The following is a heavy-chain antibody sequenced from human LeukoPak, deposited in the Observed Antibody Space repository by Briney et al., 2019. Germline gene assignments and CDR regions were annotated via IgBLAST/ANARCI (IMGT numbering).Heavy chain of an antibody. CDR2: ISGSGGTT. V-gene: IGHV3-23*01. D-gene: IGHD3-22*01. Sequence: GGSLRLSCAVSGITLSNYGMSWVRQAPGKGLEWVAGISGSGGTTKYADSVKGRFTISRDSPRNTLYLQMNSLRAEDTAVYFCAKRGVVIRVILVGFHKEAYYFDSWGQGALVTVSS. CDR3: AKRGVVIRVILVGFHKEAYYFDS. J-gene: IGHJ4*02. CDR1: GITLSNYG.